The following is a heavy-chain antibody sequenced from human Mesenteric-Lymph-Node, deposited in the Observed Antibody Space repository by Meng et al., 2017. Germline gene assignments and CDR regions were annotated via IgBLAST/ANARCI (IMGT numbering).Heavy chain of an antibody. CDR2: IKQDGREI. CDR1: RFNFHSDW. J-gene: IGHJ1*01. V-gene: IGHV3-7*01. CDR3: ATTGYYFESGRASFHAEYLQY. D-gene: IGHD3-22*01. Sequence: GESLKISCAAARFNFHSDWRSWVRQAPGKGLEWGANIKQDGREIFYVDSVTGRFTISRDNAKRSLFLQMNSLRAEDTARYYCATTGYYFESGRASFHAEYLQYWGQGTLVTVSS.